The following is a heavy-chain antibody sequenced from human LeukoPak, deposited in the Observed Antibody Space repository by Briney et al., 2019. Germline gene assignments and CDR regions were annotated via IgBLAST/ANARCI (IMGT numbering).Heavy chain of an antibody. CDR2: IHHRGRT. J-gene: IGHJ4*02. CDR1: GGSIISDKW. Sequence: SETLSLTCAVSGGSIISDKWWNWVRPPPGKGLEWIGEIHHRGRTNYNPSLQGRVTIWLDTSKNHFSLVLTSVTAADTAVYYCARAFYPPDFAFGRAPYYFDSWGQGTLATVSS. D-gene: IGHD3-16*01. CDR3: ARAFYPPDFAFGRAPYYFDS. V-gene: IGHV4-4*02.